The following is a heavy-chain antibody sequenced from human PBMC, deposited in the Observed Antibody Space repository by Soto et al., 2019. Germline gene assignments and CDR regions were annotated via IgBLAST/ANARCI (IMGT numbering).Heavy chain of an antibody. CDR3: ARDGFGY. CDR1: GLTVSTNP. CDR2: IYTGGGT. J-gene: IGHJ4*02. V-gene: IGHV3-66*01. Sequence: EVQLVESGGGVVQPGGSLRLACAASGLTVSTNPMSWVRQAPGNGLEWGSVIYTGGGTHYADYVKGRFTLSRDNSKNTVNLQMNSLRPEDTAVYYCARDGFGYWGQGTLVTVSS.